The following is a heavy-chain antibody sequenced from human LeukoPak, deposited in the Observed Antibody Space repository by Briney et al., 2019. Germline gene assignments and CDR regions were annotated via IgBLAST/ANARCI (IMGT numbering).Heavy chain of an antibody. CDR2: IYYSGST. V-gene: IGHV4-31*03. D-gene: IGHD3-22*01. CDR1: GGSISSGGYY. CDR3: AREQMGYYYDSSGSHDAFDI. J-gene: IGHJ3*02. Sequence: PSQTLSLTCTVSGGSISSGGYYWSWIRQHPGKGLEWIGYIYYSGSTYYNPSLKSRVTISVDTSKNQFSLKLSSVTAADTAVYYCAREQMGYYYDSSGSHDAFDIWGQGTMVTVSS.